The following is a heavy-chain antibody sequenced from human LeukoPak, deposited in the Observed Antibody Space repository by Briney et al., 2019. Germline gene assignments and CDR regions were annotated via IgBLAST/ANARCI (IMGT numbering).Heavy chain of an antibody. V-gene: IGHV4-4*09. CDR1: GGSISSYY. CDR2: IYTSGST. CDR3: ARGLSRGPFGP. Sequence: SETLSLTCTVSGGSISSYYWSWIRQPPGKGLEWIGYIYTSGSTNYNPSLKSRVTISVDISKNQFSLKLSSVTAADTAVYYCARGLSRGPFGPWGQGTLVTVSS. D-gene: IGHD3-10*01. J-gene: IGHJ5*02.